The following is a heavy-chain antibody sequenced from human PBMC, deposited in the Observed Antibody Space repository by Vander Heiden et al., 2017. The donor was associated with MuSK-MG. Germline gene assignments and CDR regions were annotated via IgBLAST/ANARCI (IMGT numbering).Heavy chain of an antibody. D-gene: IGHD6-6*01. CDR3: ARAAKAPLYYYYYYMDV. CDR1: GGSISSSSYY. CDR2: IYYSGST. J-gene: IGHJ6*03. V-gene: IGHV4-39*01. Sequence: QLQLQESGPGLVKPSEPLSLTCTVSGGSISSSSYYWGWIRQPPGKGLEWIGSIYYSGSTYYNPSLKSRVTISVDTSKNQFPLKLSSVTAADTAVYYCARAAKAPLYYYYYYMDVWGKGTTVTVSS.